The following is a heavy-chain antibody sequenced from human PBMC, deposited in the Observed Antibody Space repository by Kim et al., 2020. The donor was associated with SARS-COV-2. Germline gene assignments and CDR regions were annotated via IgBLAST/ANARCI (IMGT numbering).Heavy chain of an antibody. D-gene: IGHD3-3*01. CDR1: GGSFSGYY. Sequence: SETLSLTCAVYGGSFSGYYWSWIRQPPGKGLEWIGEINHSGSTNYNPSLKSRVTISVDTSKNQFSLKLSSVTAADTAVYYCARTQRITIFGVVRGGMDVWGQGTTVTVSS. CDR2: INHSGST. CDR3: ARTQRITIFGVVRGGMDV. V-gene: IGHV4-34*01. J-gene: IGHJ6*02.